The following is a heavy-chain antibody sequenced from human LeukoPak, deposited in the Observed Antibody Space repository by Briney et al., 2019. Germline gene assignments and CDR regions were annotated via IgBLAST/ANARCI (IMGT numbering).Heavy chain of an antibody. J-gene: IGHJ4*02. CDR3: ARGTQFHIY. V-gene: IGHV3-7*01. CDR1: GFTLSSYW. Sequence: PGGSLRLSCAASGFTLSSYWMSWVRQAPGKGLEWVANIKQDGSEKYYVDSVKGRFTISRDNAKNALYLQMNGLRAEDTAVYYCARGTQFHIYWGQGTLVTVSS. CDR2: IKQDGSEK. D-gene: IGHD6-19*01.